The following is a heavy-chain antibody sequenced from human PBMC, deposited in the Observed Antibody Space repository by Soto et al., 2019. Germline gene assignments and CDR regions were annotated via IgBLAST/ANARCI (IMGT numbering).Heavy chain of an antibody. V-gene: IGHV3-23*01. CDR2: ISGSGGST. CDR3: AKGRHGSGDYYYYGMDV. D-gene: IGHD3-10*01. J-gene: IGHJ6*02. Sequence: PGGSLRLSCAASGFTFSSYAMSWVRQAPGKGLEWVSAISGSGGSTYYADSVKGRFTISRDNSKNTLYLQMNSLRAEDTAVYYCAKGRHGSGDYYYYGMDVWGQGTTVTVSS. CDR1: GFTFSSYA.